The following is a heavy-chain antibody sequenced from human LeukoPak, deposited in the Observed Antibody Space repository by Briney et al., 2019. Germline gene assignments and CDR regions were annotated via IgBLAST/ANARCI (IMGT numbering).Heavy chain of an antibody. Sequence: SETLSLTCTVFGDSISGSSDYWGWVRRPPGRGLEWIQSNQYSGRTFDNPSLKSRVTISVDTSKNQFSLRLTSVTAADTAVYYCARVPTGYSSSSYWGQGTLVTVSS. J-gene: IGHJ4*02. V-gene: IGHV4-39*01. CDR2: NQYSGRT. CDR1: GDSISGSSDY. D-gene: IGHD6-13*01. CDR3: ARVPTGYSSSSY.